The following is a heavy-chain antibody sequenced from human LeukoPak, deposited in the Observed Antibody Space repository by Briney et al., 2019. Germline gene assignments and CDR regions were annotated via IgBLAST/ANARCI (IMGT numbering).Heavy chain of an antibody. CDR1: GFTFSSYA. V-gene: IGHV3-66*01. D-gene: IGHD5-24*01. CDR2: IYSGGST. J-gene: IGHJ4*02. Sequence: AGGSLRLSCAASGFTFSSYAMSWVRQAPGKGLGWVSVIYSGGSTYYADSVKGRFTISRDNSKNTVYLQMNSLRAEDTAVYYCARESSGWLQLFDYWGQGTLVTVSS. CDR3: ARESSGWLQLFDY.